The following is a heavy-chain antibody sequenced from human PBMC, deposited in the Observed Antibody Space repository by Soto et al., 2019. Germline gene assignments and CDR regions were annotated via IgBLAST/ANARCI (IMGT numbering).Heavy chain of an antibody. V-gene: IGHV1-24*01. CDR1: GYTLTELS. CDR3: ATSITIFGVVTDNWFDP. Sequence: WASVKVSCKVSGYTLTELSMHWVRQAPGKGLEWMGGFDPEDGETIYAQKFQGRVTMTEDTSTDTAYMELSSLRSEDTAVYYCATSITIFGVVTDNWFDPWGQGTLVTVSS. D-gene: IGHD3-3*01. J-gene: IGHJ5*02. CDR2: FDPEDGET.